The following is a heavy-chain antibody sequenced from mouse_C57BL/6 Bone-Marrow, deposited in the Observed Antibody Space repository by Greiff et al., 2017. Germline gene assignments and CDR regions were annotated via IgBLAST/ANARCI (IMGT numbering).Heavy chain of an antibody. J-gene: IGHJ4*01. CDR1: GFTFSSYG. CDR3: ARLRRGGYAMDY. Sequence: EVKLMESGGDLVKPGGSLKLSCAASGFTFSSYGMSWVRQTPDKRLEWVATISSGGSYTYYPDSVKGRFTISRDNAKNTLYLQMSSLKSEDTAMXYCARLRRGGYAMDYWGQGTSVTVSS. CDR2: ISSGGSYT. V-gene: IGHV5-6*01.